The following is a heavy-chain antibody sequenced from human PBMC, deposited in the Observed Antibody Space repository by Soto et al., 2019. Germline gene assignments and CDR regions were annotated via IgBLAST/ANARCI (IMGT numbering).Heavy chain of an antibody. D-gene: IGHD3-22*01. J-gene: IGHJ4*02. CDR1: GGSINNHY. CDR3: ARGNYYDSSGYQNDY. Sequence: PSETLSLTCTVSGGSINNHYWSWIRQPPGKGLEWIGYIYYSGSTNYNPSLKSRVTISVDTSKNQFSLKLTSLTAADTAVYYCARGNYYDSSGYQNDYWGQGTLVTVSS. V-gene: IGHV4-59*11. CDR2: IYYSGST.